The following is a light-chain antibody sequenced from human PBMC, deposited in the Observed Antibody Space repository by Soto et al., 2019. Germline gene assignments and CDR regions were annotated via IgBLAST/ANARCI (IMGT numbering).Light chain of an antibody. CDR3: QQYGSSPGT. CDR2: GAS. J-gene: IGKJ1*01. V-gene: IGKV3-20*01. Sequence: EIVLTQSPATLSLSPGERATLSCRASQSVSSYLAWYQQKPGQAPRLLIFGASIRDTGLPDRFSGSGSGTDFTLTISRLEPEDFAVYYRQQYGSSPGTFGQGTKVDNK. CDR1: QSVSSY.